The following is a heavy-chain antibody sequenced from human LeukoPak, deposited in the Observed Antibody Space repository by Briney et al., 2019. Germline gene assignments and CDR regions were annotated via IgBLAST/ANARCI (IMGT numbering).Heavy chain of an antibody. V-gene: IGHV3-23*01. CDR3: AKTARIAAAGIHYYFDY. D-gene: IGHD6-13*01. CDR1: GFTFENYA. Sequence: GGSLRLSCVASGFTFENYAVTWVRQAPGKGLEWVSATRGSGSYTSYTDSVKGRFTVSRDNSKSTLYLDMSNLRAEDTAVYYCAKTARIAAAGIHYYFDYWGQGTLVTVSS. CDR2: TRGSGSYT. J-gene: IGHJ4*02.